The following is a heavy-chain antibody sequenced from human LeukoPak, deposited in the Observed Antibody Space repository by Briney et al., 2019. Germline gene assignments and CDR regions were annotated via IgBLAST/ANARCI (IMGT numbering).Heavy chain of an antibody. CDR1: GGSFSGYY. V-gene: IGHV4-34*01. CDR3: ARAPVGYRSSSYYYYYMDV. Sequence: PSETLSLTCAVYGGSFSGYYWSWIRQPPGKGLEWIGEINHSGSTNYNPSLKSRVTISVDTSKNQFSLKLSSVTAADAAVYYCARAPVGYRSSSYYYYYMDVWGKGTTVTVSS. D-gene: IGHD6-6*01. J-gene: IGHJ6*03. CDR2: INHSGST.